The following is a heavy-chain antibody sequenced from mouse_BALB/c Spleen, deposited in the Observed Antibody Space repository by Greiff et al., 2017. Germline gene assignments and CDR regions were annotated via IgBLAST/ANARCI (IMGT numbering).Heavy chain of an antibody. D-gene: IGHD1-1*01. CDR1: GYTFTSYW. J-gene: IGHJ2*01. CDR3: TREEFFGSSYYFDY. CDR2: IYPGSGST. V-gene: IGHV1S22*01. Sequence: LQQPGSELVRPGASVKLSCKASGYTFTSYWMHWVKQRNGQGLEWIGNIYPGSGSTNYDEKFKSKGTLTVDTSSSTAYMHLSSLTSEDSAVYYCTREEFFGSSYYFDYWGQGTTLTVSS.